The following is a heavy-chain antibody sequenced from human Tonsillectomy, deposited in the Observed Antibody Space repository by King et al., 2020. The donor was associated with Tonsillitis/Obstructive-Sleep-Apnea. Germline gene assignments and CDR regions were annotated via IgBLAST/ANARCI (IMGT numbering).Heavy chain of an antibody. V-gene: IGHV1-46*01. CDR2: INPSGGST. CDR1: GYTFTDYY. J-gene: IGHJ4*02. CDR3: ARLRCTGGACYLNFDY. Sequence: VQLVQSGAEVKKPGASVKVSCKASGYTFTDYYIQWVRQAPGQGLEWMGIINPSGGSTSYARKFQGRVTITRDTSTSTVYMDLSSLRSEATAVYYCARLRCTGGACYLNFDYWGQGTLVTVSS. D-gene: IGHD2-8*02.